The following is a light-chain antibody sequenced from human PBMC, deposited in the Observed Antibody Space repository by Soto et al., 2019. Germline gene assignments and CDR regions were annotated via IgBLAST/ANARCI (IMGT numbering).Light chain of an antibody. J-gene: IGKJ3*01. CDR3: QQYSNWGPIT. CDR1: QSVSSD. Sequence: EIVMTQSPATLSVSPGERATLSCRASQSVSSDLAWFQQTPGQAPRLLIYGASTRATGIPARLSGSGSGTEFTLTISSLQSEDFAVYYCQQYSNWGPITFGPGTKVDIK. CDR2: GAS. V-gene: IGKV3-15*01.